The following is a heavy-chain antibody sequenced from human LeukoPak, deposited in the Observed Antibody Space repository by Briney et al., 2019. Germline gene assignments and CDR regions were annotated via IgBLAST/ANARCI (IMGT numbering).Heavy chain of an antibody. CDR1: GYRFTSDW. CDR3: ARLSGRVVCSAGSCYIDS. Sequence: GESLKISCKGSGYRFTSDWIGWVRQMPGKGLEWTGIIYPGDSDTRYSSSFQGQVTISADKSVNTAYLQWSSLKASDTAMYYCARLSGRVVCSAGSCYIDSWGQGTLVTVSS. CDR2: IYPGDSDT. J-gene: IGHJ4*02. V-gene: IGHV5-51*01. D-gene: IGHD2-15*01.